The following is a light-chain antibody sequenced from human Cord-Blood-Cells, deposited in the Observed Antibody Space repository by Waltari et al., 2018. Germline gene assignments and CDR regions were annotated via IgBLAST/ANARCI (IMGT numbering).Light chain of an antibody. V-gene: IGLV3-25*03. CDR3: QSADSSGTYYV. J-gene: IGLJ1*01. CDR1: ALPKQY. CDR2: KDS. Sequence: SYELTQPPSVSVSPGQTARITCPGDALPKQYAYWYQQKPGQAPVLGIYKDSERPSGTPERFSGSSSGTTGTLTISGGQAEDEADYYCQSADSSGTYYVFGTGTKVTVL.